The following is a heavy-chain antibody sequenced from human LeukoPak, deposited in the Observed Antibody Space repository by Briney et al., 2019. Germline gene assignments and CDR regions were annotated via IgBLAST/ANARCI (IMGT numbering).Heavy chain of an antibody. V-gene: IGHV4-59*01. Sequence: SETLSLTCTVSGDSISNYYWSWIRQPPGKGLEWIGYIYYSGSTNYNPSLKSRVTISVDTSKNQFSLKLSSVTAADTAVYYCARAQWLSYYFDYWGQGTLVTVSS. CDR1: GDSISNYY. CDR3: ARAQWLSYYFDY. D-gene: IGHD6-19*01. CDR2: IYYSGST. J-gene: IGHJ4*02.